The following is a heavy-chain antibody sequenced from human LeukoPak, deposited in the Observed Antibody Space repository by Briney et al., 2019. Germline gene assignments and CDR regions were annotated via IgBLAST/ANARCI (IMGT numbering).Heavy chain of an antibody. Sequence: SETLSLTCTVSGGSISSYYWSWIRQPPGKGLEWIGYIYYSGSTNYNPSLKSRVTISVDTSKNQFSLKLSSVTAADTAVYYCARPGGGSYLGAFDIWGQGTMVTVSS. CDR3: ARPGGGSYLGAFDI. V-gene: IGHV4-59*01. D-gene: IGHD1-26*01. CDR1: GGSISSYY. J-gene: IGHJ3*02. CDR2: IYYSGST.